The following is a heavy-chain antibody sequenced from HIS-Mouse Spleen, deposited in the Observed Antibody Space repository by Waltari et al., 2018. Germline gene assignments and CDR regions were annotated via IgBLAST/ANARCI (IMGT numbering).Heavy chain of an antibody. J-gene: IGHJ3*02. CDR3: ARVGLGIAFDI. CDR2: IKPNSGGT. Sequence: QVQLVQSGAEVKKPGASVKVSCKASGYTFTGYYMHWVRQAPGQGLEWKGWIKPNSGGTNNAPKFQGRVTMTRDTSISTAYMELSRLRSDDTAVYYCARVGLGIAFDIWGQGTMVTVSS. V-gene: IGHV1-2*02. CDR1: GYTFTGYY. D-gene: IGHD7-27*01.